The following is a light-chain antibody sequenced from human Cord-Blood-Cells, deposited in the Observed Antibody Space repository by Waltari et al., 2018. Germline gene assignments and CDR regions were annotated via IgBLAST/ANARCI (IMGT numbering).Light chain of an antibody. CDR1: SSDVGGYNY. CDR2: EVS. Sequence: QSALTQPASVSGSPGQSITISCTGTSSDVGGYNYVSWYQQHPGKAPKLMIYEVSKRPSGVSNRFSGSKSGNTASLTISGLRAEDEADYYCSSYTSSSTYVFGTGTKVTVL. J-gene: IGLJ1*01. V-gene: IGLV2-14*01. CDR3: SSYTSSSTYV.